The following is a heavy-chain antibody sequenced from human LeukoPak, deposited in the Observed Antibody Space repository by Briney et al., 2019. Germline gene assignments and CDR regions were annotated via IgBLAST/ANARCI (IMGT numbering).Heavy chain of an antibody. CDR1: AGSISSYY. Sequence: SQSLSPPSPVPAGSISSYYRSSLRQPATKVLKWIGRIYTSRSTNYNPSLKSRVTMSVDTSKNQFSLKLSSVTAADTAVYYCASAYDSSGRVDYWGQGTLVTVSS. J-gene: IGHJ4*02. V-gene: IGHV4-4*07. CDR2: IYTSRST. D-gene: IGHD3-22*01. CDR3: ASAYDSSGRVDY.